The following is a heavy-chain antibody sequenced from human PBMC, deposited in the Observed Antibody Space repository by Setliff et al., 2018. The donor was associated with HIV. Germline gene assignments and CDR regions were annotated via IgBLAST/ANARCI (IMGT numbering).Heavy chain of an antibody. J-gene: IGHJ5*02. CDR2: IYNSAST. D-gene: IGHD5-12*01. CDR1: GGSISTYY. CDR3: AAKSRIVTTTLNWFDP. V-gene: IGHV4-4*08. Sequence: ASETLSLTCTVSGGSISTYYWTWIRQPPGKGLEWIGYIYNSASTSYNPSLKSRVTISVDTSKNQFSLKLSSVTAADTAVYYCAAKSRIVTTTLNWFDPWGQGTLVTVSS.